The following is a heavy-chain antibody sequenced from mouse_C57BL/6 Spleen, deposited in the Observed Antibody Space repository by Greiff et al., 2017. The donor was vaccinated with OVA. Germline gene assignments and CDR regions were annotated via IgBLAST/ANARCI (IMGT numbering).Heavy chain of an antibody. CDR2: IDPSDSYT. V-gene: IGHV1-69*01. CDR1: GYTFTSYW. J-gene: IGHJ2*01. Sequence: QVQLQQPGAELVMPGASVKLSCKASGYTFTSYWMHWVKQRPGQGLEWIGEIDPSDSYTNYNQKFKGKSTLTVDKSSSTAYMQLSSLTSEDSAVYYCARRLYSNDVGYWGQGATLPVST. D-gene: IGHD2-12*01. CDR3: ARRLYSNDVGY.